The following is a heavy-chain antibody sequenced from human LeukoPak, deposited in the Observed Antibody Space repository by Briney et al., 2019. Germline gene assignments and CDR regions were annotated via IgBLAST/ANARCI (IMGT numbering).Heavy chain of an antibody. CDR2: IFYSGST. J-gene: IGHJ4*02. CDR3: ARLGGLGSYSGGGLDS. V-gene: IGHV4-59*08. CDR1: GGSISSYY. Sequence: SETLSLTCTVSGGSISSYYWNWIRQPPGKGLEWIGYIFYSGSTNYNPSLRSRVTISVDTSKNQFSLNLTSVTAADTAVYYCARLGGLGSYSGGGLDSWGQGSLVTVSS. D-gene: IGHD1-26*01.